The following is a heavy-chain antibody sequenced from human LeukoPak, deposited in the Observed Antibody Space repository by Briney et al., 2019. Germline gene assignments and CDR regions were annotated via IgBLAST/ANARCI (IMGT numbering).Heavy chain of an antibody. J-gene: IGHJ4*02. Sequence: GASVKVSCKASKYTFTASYIHWVRQAPGQGLEWMAWIHPNTGTTNFAQKFQGRVALTRDASITTAYMDLSSLRSDDTAMYYCARHSGEQWLSHFDYWGQGTLVTVSS. D-gene: IGHD6-19*01. V-gene: IGHV1-2*02. CDR2: IHPNTGTT. CDR1: KYTFTASY. CDR3: ARHSGEQWLSHFDY.